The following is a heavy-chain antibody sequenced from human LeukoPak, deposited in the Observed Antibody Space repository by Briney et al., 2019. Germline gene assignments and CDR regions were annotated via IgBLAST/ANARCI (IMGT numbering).Heavy chain of an antibody. Sequence: SQTLSLTCAISGDSVSSSSADWNWIRQSPSRGLEWLGRTYYRSKWYNDNAVSVKSRITINPDTSKNQFSLQLNSVTPEDTAVYYCARDLEDSSGYSLGYWGQGTLVTVSS. J-gene: IGHJ4*02. V-gene: IGHV6-1*01. D-gene: IGHD3-22*01. CDR2: TYYRSKWYN. CDR1: GDSVSSSSAD. CDR3: ARDLEDSSGYSLGY.